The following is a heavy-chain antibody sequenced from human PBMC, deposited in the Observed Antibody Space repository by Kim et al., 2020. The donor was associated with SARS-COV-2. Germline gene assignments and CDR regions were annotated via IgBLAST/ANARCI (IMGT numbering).Heavy chain of an antibody. J-gene: IGHJ6*02. D-gene: IGHD2-2*03. CDR2: INHSGST. Sequence: SETLSLTCAVYGGSFSGYYWSWIRQPPGKGLEWIGEINHSGSTNYNPSLKSRVTISVDTSKNQFSLKLSSVTAADTAVYYCARFLDIVVVPAADGPYYGMDVWGQGTTVTVSS. CDR3: ARFLDIVVVPAADGPYYGMDV. V-gene: IGHV4-34*01. CDR1: GGSFSGYY.